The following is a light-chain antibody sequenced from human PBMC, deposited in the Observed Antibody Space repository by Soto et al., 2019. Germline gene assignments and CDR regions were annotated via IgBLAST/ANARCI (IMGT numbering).Light chain of an antibody. J-gene: IGKJ1*01. CDR2: GAS. Sequence: DLQMTQSPSSVSASVGDRLTSXXRASRDISNSLAWYQQTPGKAPKLXLRGASSLHRGVPSRFSGGGAGTEFTLTISSLQPEDFATYYCQQTGAFPRTFGQGTKVDIK. CDR3: QQTGAFPRT. V-gene: IGKV1-12*01. CDR1: RDISNS.